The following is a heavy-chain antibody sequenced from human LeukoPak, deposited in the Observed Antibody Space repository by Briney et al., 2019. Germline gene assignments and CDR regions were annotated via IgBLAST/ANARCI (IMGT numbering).Heavy chain of an antibody. D-gene: IGHD6-19*01. CDR2: IYYSGST. J-gene: IGHJ6*02. CDR3: ARAGQWLVPGDGYYYYGMDV. CDR1: GGSISSYY. V-gene: IGHV4-59*01. Sequence: SETLSLTCTVSGGSISSYYWSWIRQPPGKGLEWIGYIYYSGSTNYNPSLKSRVTISVDTSKNQFSLKLSSVPAADPAVYYCARAGQWLVPGDGYYYYGMDVWGQGTTVTVSS.